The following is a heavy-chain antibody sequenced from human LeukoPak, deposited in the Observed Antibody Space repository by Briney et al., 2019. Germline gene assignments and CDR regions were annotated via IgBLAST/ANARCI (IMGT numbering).Heavy chain of an antibody. CDR1: GGSFSGYY. CDR3: ARGVERIFGVVNWFDP. V-gene: IGHV4-34*01. Sequence: SETLSLTCAVYGGSFSGYYWSWIRQPPGKGLEWIGEINHSGSTNYNPSLKSRVTISVDTSKNQFSLKLNSVTAADTAVYYCARGVERIFGVVNWFDPWGQGTPVTVSS. D-gene: IGHD3-3*01. CDR2: INHSGST. J-gene: IGHJ5*02.